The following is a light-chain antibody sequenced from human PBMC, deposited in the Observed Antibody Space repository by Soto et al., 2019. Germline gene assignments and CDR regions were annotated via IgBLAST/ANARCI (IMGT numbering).Light chain of an antibody. J-gene: IGKJ2*01. CDR2: GAS. V-gene: IGKV3-20*01. Sequence: DIVLTQSPGTLSLSPGERATLSCRASQIISSTYLGWYQQKPGQAPRLLIYGASSRATGIPDRFSGSGSGTDCTLTIRRLEPEDFAVYYCQHYGTSLYTFGQGTKLEIK. CDR1: QIISSTY. CDR3: QHYGTSLYT.